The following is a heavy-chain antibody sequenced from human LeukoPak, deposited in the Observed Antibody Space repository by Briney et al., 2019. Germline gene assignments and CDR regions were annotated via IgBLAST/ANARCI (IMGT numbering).Heavy chain of an antibody. CDR2: ISAYNGNT. V-gene: IGHV1-18*01. CDR3: ARDRPDDHIDY. Sequence: XISWVRQAPGXGLEXMGWISAYNGNTNYAQKLQGRVTMTTDTSTSTAYMELRSLRSDDTAVYYCARDRPDDHIDYWGQGTLVTVSS. J-gene: IGHJ4*02. D-gene: IGHD1-14*01. CDR1: X.